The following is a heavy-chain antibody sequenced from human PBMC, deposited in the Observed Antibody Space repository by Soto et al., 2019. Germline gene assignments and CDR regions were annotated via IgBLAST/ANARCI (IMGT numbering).Heavy chain of an antibody. CDR1: GYIFSRYG. CDR2: ISGYNGNT. D-gene: IGHD6-13*01. V-gene: IGHV1-18*04. CDR3: AREAAAERNYYGLDV. Sequence: QVQLVQSGPEVRKPGASVKVSCKASGYIFSRYGISWVRQAPGQVLEWMAWISGYNGNTKFGERVQGRVNVTTDTSTSTDYMELRSLSSDDTAVYYCAREAAAERNYYGLDVGGQGTTVIVSS. J-gene: IGHJ6*02.